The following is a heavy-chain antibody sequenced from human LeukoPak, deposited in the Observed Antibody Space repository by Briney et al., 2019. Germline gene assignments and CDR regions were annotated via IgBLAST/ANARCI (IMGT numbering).Heavy chain of an antibody. J-gene: IGHJ4*02. CDR2: IYYSGST. D-gene: IGHD3-9*01. V-gene: IGHV4-39*01. CDR1: GGSISSSSYY. CDR3: ARHGSVAYYDILTGYGARGYFDH. Sequence: SETLSLTCTVSGGSISSSSYYWGWIRQPPGKGLEWIGSIYYSGSTYYNPSLKSRVTISVDTSKNQFSLKLSSVTAADTAVYYCARHGSVAYYDILTGYGARGYFDHWGQGTLVTVSS.